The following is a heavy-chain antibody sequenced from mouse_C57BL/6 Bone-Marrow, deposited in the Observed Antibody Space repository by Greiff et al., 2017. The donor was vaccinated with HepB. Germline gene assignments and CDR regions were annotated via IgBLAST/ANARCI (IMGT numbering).Heavy chain of an antibody. J-gene: IGHJ2*01. CDR3: AIPYYFDY. V-gene: IGHV1-7*01. CDR2: INPSNGYT. Sequence: QVQLQQSGAELAKPGASVKLSCKASGYTFTSYWMHWVKQRPGQGLEWIGYINPSNGYTKYNQKFKDKATLTADKSSSTAYMQLSSLAYEDSAVCYCAIPYYFDYWGQGTTLTVSA. CDR1: GYTFTSYW.